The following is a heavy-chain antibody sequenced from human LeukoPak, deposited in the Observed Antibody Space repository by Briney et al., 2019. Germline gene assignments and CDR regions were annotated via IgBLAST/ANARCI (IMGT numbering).Heavy chain of an antibody. V-gene: IGHV3-21*01. J-gene: IGHJ4*02. CDR3: ARSRVTTRAHDY. Sequence: GGSLRLSCAASGFTFSSYSMNWVRQAPGKGLEWVSSISSSSSYIYYADSVKGRFTISRDNAKNSLYLQMNSPRAEDTAVYYCARSRVTTRAHDYWGQGTLVTVSS. CDR2: ISSSSSYI. D-gene: IGHD4-17*01. CDR1: GFTFSSYS.